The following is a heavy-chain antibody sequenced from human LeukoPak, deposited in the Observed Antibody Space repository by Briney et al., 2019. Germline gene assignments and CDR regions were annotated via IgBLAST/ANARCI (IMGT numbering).Heavy chain of an antibody. D-gene: IGHD2-2*01. CDR2: ISSSSSYI. CDR1: GFTFSSYS. Sequence: GGSLRLXCAASGFTFSSYSMNWVRQAPGKGLEWVSSISSSSSYIYYADSVKGRFTISRVNAKNSLYLQMNSLRAEDTAVYYCARELEYCSSTSCSNWGQGTLVTVSS. CDR3: ARELEYCSSTSCSN. V-gene: IGHV3-21*01. J-gene: IGHJ4*02.